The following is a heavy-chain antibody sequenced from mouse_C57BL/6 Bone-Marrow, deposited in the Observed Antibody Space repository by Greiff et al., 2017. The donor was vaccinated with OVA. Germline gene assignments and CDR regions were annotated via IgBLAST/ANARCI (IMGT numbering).Heavy chain of an antibody. V-gene: IGHV14-4*01. D-gene: IGHD3-2*02. CDR1: GFNIKDDY. CDR2: IDPENGDT. CDR3: TSRQLRHGDD. J-gene: IGHJ4*01. Sequence: EVQLQESGAELVRPGASVKLSCTASGFNIKDDYMHWVKQRPEQGLEWIGWIDPENGDTEYASKFQGKATITADTSSNTAYLQLSSLTSEDTAVYYCTSRQLRHGDDWGQGTSVTVSS.